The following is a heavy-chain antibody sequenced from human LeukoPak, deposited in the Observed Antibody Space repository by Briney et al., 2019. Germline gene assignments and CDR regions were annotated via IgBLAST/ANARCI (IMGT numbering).Heavy chain of an antibody. CDR1: GFIPSSYG. CDR2: ISHDGTNK. J-gene: IGHJ1*01. V-gene: IGHV3-30*18. Sequence: PGGSLRLSCAASGFIPSSYGLHWVRQAPGKGLEWVAVISHDGTNKYYADSVKGRFTISRDNSKNTLYLQMNSLRAEDTAVYSCAKDNNSWDPRYFLHWGQGTLVTVSS. D-gene: IGHD6-13*01. CDR3: AKDNNSWDPRYFLH.